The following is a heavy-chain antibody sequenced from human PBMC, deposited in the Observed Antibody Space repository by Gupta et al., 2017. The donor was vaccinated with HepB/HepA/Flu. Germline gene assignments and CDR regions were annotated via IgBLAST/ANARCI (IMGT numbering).Heavy chain of an antibody. CDR3: AHRGGCLHDFWSGIWFDP. CDR2: IYWDDDK. CDR1: GFSLSTSGVG. J-gene: IGHJ5*02. Sequence: QITLKESGPTLVKPTQTLTLTCTFSGFSLSTSGVGVGWIRQPPGKALEWLALIYWDDDKRYSPSLKSRRTITKDTSKNQVVLTMTNMDPVETATYYCAHRGGCLHDFWSGIWFDPRCQGTLV. D-gene: IGHD3-3*01. V-gene: IGHV2-5*02.